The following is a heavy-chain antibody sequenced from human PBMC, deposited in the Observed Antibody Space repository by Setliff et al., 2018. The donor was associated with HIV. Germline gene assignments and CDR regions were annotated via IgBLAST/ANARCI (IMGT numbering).Heavy chain of an antibody. CDR3: ARGELLPGWFDP. Sequence: SETLSLTCAVSFYSISSSGYYWGWLRQPPGKGLEWIGSIYHSGSTYYDPSLKSRVTISVDTSKNQFSLKLSSVTAADMAVYYCARGELLPGWFDPWGQGTLVTVSS. CDR1: FYSISSSGYY. J-gene: IGHJ5*02. D-gene: IGHD1-26*01. V-gene: IGHV4-38-2*01. CDR2: IYHSGST.